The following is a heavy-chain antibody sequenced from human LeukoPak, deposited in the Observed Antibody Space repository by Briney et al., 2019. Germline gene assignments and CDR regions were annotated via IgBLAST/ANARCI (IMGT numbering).Heavy chain of an antibody. D-gene: IGHD6-19*01. Sequence: PGWSLRLSRAASGFTFSNYAMRWVRQAPGKGLEWVSGISGSGDRTYYAGSVKGRFTISRDNYKNTLYLQMTSLRAEDTAVYYCARRSGIAVAGAFDSWGQGTLVTVSS. CDR3: ARRSGIAVAGAFDS. V-gene: IGHV3-23*01. CDR2: ISGSGDRT. J-gene: IGHJ4*02. CDR1: GFTFSNYA.